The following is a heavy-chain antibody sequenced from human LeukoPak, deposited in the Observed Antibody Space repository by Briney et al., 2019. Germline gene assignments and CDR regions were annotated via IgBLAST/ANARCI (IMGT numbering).Heavy chain of an antibody. CDR2: IKQDGSEK. CDR1: GFTFSSYW. V-gene: IGHV3-7*01. CDR3: AKGRVGADRPPFDY. D-gene: IGHD1-26*01. Sequence: GGSLRLSCAASGFTFSSYWMSWVRQAPGKGLEWVANIKQDGSEKYYVDSVKGRFTISRDNAKNSLYLQMNSLRAEDTAVYYCAKGRVGADRPPFDYWGQGTLATVSP. J-gene: IGHJ4*02.